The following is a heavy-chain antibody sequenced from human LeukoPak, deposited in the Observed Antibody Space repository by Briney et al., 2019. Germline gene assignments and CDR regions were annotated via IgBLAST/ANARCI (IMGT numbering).Heavy chain of an antibody. Sequence: GGTLRLSCAASGFTFSSYGMSWVRQAPGKGLEWVSVIYSGGSTYYADSVKGRFTISRDNSKNTLYLQMNSLRAEDTAVYYCARTPGYSSSWYNWFDPWGQGTLVTVSS. CDR2: IYSGGST. CDR3: ARTPGYSSSWYNWFDP. D-gene: IGHD6-13*01. V-gene: IGHV3-53*01. J-gene: IGHJ5*02. CDR1: GFTFSSYG.